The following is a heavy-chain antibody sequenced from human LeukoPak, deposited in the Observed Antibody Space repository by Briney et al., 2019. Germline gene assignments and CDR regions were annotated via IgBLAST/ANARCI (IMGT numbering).Heavy chain of an antibody. V-gene: IGHV3-23*01. D-gene: IGHD6-13*01. J-gene: IGHJ4*02. CDR2: ISGSGNST. CDR1: GFTFSSYA. CDR3: AKVPSYGEIGTFDY. Sequence: SGGSLRLSCAVSGFTFSSYAMSWVRQVPGKGLEWVSGISGSGNSTYYTDSVGGRFTISRDNSKNTLYLQMNSLRVDDTAVYYCAKVPSYGEIGTFDYWGLGTLVTVSS.